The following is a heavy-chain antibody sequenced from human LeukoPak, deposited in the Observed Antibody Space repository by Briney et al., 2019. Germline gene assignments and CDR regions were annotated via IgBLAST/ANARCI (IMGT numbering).Heavy chain of an antibody. CDR2: ISSSGSTI. CDR1: GFSFYNLA. D-gene: IGHD3-3*01. CDR3: ARARQYYDFWSGYSGYFNSYYMDV. V-gene: IGHV3-48*01. J-gene: IGHJ6*03. Sequence: GGSLRLSCATSGFSFYNLAFHWVRQAPGKGLEWVSYISSSGSTIYYADSVKGRFTISRDNSKNTLYLQMNSLRAEDTAVYYCARARQYYDFWSGYSGYFNSYYMDVWGKGTTVTVSS.